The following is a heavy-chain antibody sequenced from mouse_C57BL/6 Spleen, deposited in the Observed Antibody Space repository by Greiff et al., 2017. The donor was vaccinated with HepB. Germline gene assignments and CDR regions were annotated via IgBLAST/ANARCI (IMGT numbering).Heavy chain of an antibody. CDR2: IWSGGST. CDR1: GFSLTSYG. CDR3: ARRGTTAVETWFAY. Sequence: VMLVESGPGLVQPSQSLSITCTVSGFSLTSYGVHWVRQSPGKGLEWLGVIWSGGSTDYNAAFISRLSISKDNSKSQVFFKMNSLQADDTAIYYCARRGTTAVETWFAYWGQGTLVTVSA. J-gene: IGHJ3*01. D-gene: IGHD1-1*01. V-gene: IGHV2-2*01.